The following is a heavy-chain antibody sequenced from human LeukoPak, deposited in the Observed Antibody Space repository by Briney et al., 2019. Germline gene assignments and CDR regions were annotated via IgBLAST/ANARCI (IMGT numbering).Heavy chain of an antibody. V-gene: IGHV1-18*01. J-gene: IGHJ4*02. CDR1: GYTFTNYG. Sequence: ASVKVSCKAPGYTFTNYGINWVRQAPGQGLEWMGQINPYNGNTNYPQRLQGRVTMTTDTSTSTSFMELRSLTSDDTAIYYCARVSGSSISSRSLLYWGQGTLVTVSS. D-gene: IGHD6-13*01. CDR3: ARVSGSSISSRSLLY. CDR2: INPYNGNT.